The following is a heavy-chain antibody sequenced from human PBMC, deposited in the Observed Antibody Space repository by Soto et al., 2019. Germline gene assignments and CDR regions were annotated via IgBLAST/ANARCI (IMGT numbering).Heavy chain of an antibody. D-gene: IGHD3-3*01. Sequence: GGSLRLSCAASGFTFSSYAMSWVRQAPGKGLEWVSAISGRGGSTYYADSVKGRFTISRDNSKNTLYLQMNSLRVEDTAVYYCAKVSYYDFWSGQNWFDPWGQGTLVTVSS. V-gene: IGHV3-23*01. CDR3: AKVSYYDFWSGQNWFDP. J-gene: IGHJ5*02. CDR1: GFTFSSYA. CDR2: ISGRGGST.